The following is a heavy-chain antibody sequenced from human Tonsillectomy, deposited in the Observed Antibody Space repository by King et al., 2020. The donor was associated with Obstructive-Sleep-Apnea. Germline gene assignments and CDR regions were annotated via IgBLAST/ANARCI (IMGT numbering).Heavy chain of an antibody. D-gene: IGHD3-22*01. CDR2: ISYDGSNK. J-gene: IGHJ3*02. CDR1: GFTFSSYA. Sequence: VQLVESGGGVVQPGRSLRLSCAASGFTFSSYAMHWVRQAPGKGLEWVAIISYDGSNKYYADSVKGRFTISRDNSKNTLYLQMNSLRAEDTAVYYCARVRRDYYDSSGYYRVLEDAFDIWGQGTMVTVSS. V-gene: IGHV3-30*04. CDR3: ARVRRDYYDSSGYYRVLEDAFDI.